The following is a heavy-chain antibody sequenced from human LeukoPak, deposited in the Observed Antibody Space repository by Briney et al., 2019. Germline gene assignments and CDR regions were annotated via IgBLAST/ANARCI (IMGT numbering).Heavy chain of an antibody. D-gene: IGHD3-3*01. Sequence: GRSLRLSCAASGFTFSSYGMHWVRQAPGKGLEWVAVISYDGSNKYYADSVKGRFTISRGNSKNTLYLQMNSLRAEDTAVYYCAKDAYYDFWLNWFDPWGQGTLVTVSS. CDR3: AKDAYYDFWLNWFDP. CDR2: ISYDGSNK. V-gene: IGHV3-30*18. J-gene: IGHJ5*01. CDR1: GFTFSSYG.